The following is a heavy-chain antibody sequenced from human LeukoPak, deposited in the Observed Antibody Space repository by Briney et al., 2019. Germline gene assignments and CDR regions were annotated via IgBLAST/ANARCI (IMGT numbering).Heavy chain of an antibody. CDR2: INPSSGST. CDR1: GYTFTSYA. D-gene: IGHD4-17*01. Sequence: ASVKVSCKASGYTFTSYAMNWVRQAPGQGLEWMGIINPSSGSTSYAQKFQGRVTMIRDTSTSTVYMELSSLRSEDTAVYYCARAVTTDYKDAFDIWGQGTMVTVSS. V-gene: IGHV1-46*01. J-gene: IGHJ3*02. CDR3: ARAVTTDYKDAFDI.